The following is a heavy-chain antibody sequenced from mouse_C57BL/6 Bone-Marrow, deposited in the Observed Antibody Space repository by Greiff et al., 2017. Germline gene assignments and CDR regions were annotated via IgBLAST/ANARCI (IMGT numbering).Heavy chain of an antibody. CDR2: IAPSDSYT. V-gene: IGHV1-69*01. CDR1: GYTFTSYW. D-gene: IGHD2-4*01. J-gene: IGHJ3*01. CDR3: AAYDYDAY. Sequence: QVQLQQPGAELVMPGASVKLSCKASGYTFTSYWMHWVKQRPGQGLEWIGEIAPSDSYTNYNQKFKGKSTLTVDKSSSTAYMQLSSLTSEDSAVYYCAAYDYDAYWGQGTLVTVSA.